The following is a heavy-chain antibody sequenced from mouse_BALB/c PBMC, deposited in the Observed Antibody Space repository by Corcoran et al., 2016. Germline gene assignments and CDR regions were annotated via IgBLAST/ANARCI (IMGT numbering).Heavy chain of an antibody. J-gene: IGHJ4*01. CDR1: GYTFTEYT. Sequence: EVQLQQSGPEVVKPGASVKISCQTSGYTFTEYTMHRVKQSHGKSLEWSGGRNPNNGGTSYNQKFKGKATLTVDKSSSTAYMELRSLTSEDSAVYYCASYDGYYRYYAMDYWGQGTSVTVSS. CDR3: ASYDGYYRYYAMDY. D-gene: IGHD2-3*01. V-gene: IGHV1-18*01. CDR2: RNPNNGGT.